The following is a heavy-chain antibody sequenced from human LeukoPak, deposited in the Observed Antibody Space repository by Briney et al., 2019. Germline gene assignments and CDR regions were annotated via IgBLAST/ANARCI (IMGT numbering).Heavy chain of an antibody. V-gene: IGHV3-33*01. Sequence: GGSLRLSCAASGFTLSSYGMHRVRQAPGKGLEWVAVIWFDGSNKYYADSVKGRFTISRDNSKNTLYRQMSSLRDEDTAVYLCARSSSLPQDLHYWGRGTLVTVSS. CDR1: GFTLSSYG. CDR3: ARSSSLPQDLHY. J-gene: IGHJ4*02. CDR2: IWFDGSNK. D-gene: IGHD6-13*01.